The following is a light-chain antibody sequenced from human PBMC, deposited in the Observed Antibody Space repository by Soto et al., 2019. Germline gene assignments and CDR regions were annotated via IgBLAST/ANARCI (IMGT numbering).Light chain of an antibody. Sequence: QSVLTQPASVSGSPGQSITISCTGTSSDVGGYNYVSWYQQHPGKAPKLMICDVSNRPSGVSNRFSGSKSGNTASLTISGLQAEDEADYYCSSFTTSSTHVVFGGGTQLTVL. CDR2: DVS. V-gene: IGLV2-14*03. J-gene: IGLJ2*01. CDR3: SSFTTSSTHVV. CDR1: SSDVGGYNY.